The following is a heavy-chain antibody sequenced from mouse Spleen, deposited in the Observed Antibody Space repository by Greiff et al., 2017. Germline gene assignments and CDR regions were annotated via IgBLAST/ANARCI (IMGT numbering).Heavy chain of an antibody. CDR2: INPYNGGT. CDR1: GYTFTDYY. D-gene: IGHD3-2*01. J-gene: IGHJ3*01. V-gene: IGHV1-19*01. Sequence: EVQLQQSGPVLVKPGASVKMSCKASGYTFTDYYMNWVKQSHGKRLEWIGVINPYNGGTSYNQKFKGKATLTVDKSSSTAYMELNSLTSEDSAVYYCARSGQLGLPFAYWGQGTLVTVSA. CDR3: ARSGQLGLPFAY.